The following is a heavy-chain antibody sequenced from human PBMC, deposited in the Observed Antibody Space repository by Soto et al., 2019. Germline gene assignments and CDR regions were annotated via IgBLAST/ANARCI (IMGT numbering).Heavy chain of an antibody. V-gene: IGHV3-53*01. D-gene: IGHD5-18*01. CDR2: IYSGGST. CDR1: GFTVSSNY. Sequence: PGGSLRLSCAASGFTVSSNYMSWVRQAPGKGLEWVSVIYSGGSTYYADSVKGRFTISRDNSKNTLYLQMNSLGAEDTAVYYCARVRRYGSYYFDYWGQGTLVTVSS. CDR3: ARVRRYGSYYFDY. J-gene: IGHJ4*02.